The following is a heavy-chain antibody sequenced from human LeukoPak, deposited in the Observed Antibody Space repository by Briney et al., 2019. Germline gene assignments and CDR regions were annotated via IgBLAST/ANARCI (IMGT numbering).Heavy chain of an antibody. Sequence: ASVKVSCKASVYTHPIYYIRCVRRPPARAREWVGYISAYNGNTIYTQKLQGRVTMTTNTSTSTGYMELRSLRSDDAAVYYCARDQGSGGWYVGYWGEGALVTASS. CDR2: ISAYNGNT. CDR1: VYTHPIYY. D-gene: IGHD6-19*01. CDR3: ARDQGSGGWYVGY. J-gene: IGHJ4*02. V-gene: IGHV1-18*01.